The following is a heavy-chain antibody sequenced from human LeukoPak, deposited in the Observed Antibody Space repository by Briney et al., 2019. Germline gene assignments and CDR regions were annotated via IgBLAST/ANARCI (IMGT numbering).Heavy chain of an antibody. V-gene: IGHV4-59*08. D-gene: IGHD2-2*01. CDR1: GGSISSYY. Sequence: SETLSLTCTVSGGSISSYYWSWIRQPPGKGLEWIGYMYYSGSTNCNPSLKSRVTISVDTSKNQFSLKLSSVTAADTAVYYCARHLGYCSSTSCYPWFDPWGQGTLVTVSS. J-gene: IGHJ5*02. CDR2: MYYSGST. CDR3: ARHLGYCSSTSCYPWFDP.